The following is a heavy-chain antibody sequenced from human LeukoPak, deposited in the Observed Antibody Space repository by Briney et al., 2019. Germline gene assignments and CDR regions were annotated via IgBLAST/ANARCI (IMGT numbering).Heavy chain of an antibody. J-gene: IGHJ4*02. Sequence: PGGSLRLSCAASGFTFDDYGMSWVRQAPGKGLEWVSGINWNGGSTGYADSVKGRFTISRDNAKNSLYLQMNSLRAEDTALYYCAKDTGQWLEFDYWGQGTLVTVSS. CDR1: GFTFDDYG. V-gene: IGHV3-20*04. CDR3: AKDTGQWLEFDY. D-gene: IGHD6-19*01. CDR2: INWNGGST.